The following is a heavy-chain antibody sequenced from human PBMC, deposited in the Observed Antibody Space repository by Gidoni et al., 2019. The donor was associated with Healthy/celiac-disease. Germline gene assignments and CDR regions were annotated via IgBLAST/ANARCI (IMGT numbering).Heavy chain of an antibody. CDR1: GFTFSSYA. J-gene: IGHJ6*02. CDR2: ISGSGGST. CDR3: AKGGYCSGGSCYLPYYYGMDV. Sequence: EVQLLESGGGLVQPGGSLRLSCAASGFTFSSYAMSWVRQSPGKGLGWVSAISGSGGSTYYADSVKGRFTISRDNSKNTLYLQMNSLRAEDTAVYYCAKGGYCSGGSCYLPYYYGMDVWGQGTTVTVSS. D-gene: IGHD2-15*01. V-gene: IGHV3-23*01.